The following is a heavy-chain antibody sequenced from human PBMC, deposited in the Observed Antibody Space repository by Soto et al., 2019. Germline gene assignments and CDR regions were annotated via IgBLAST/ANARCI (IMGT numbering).Heavy chain of an antibody. CDR3: ATHKPQSPGPGYNCFDT. CDR2: ISAYNGNT. J-gene: IGHJ5*02. V-gene: IGHV1-18*01. Sequence: ASVKVSCKASGYTFTSYGISWVRQAPGQGLEWMGWISAYNGNTNYAQKLQGRVTMTTDTSTSTAYMELRSLRSDDTAVYYCATHKPQSPGPGYNCFDTWGQGTLVTVSS. CDR1: GYTFTSYG.